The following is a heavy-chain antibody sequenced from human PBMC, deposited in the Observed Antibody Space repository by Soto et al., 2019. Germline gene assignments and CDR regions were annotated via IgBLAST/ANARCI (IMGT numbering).Heavy chain of an antibody. D-gene: IGHD6-13*01. CDR3: ARGRKQLVLAYYEYYRMDG. CDR1: GGSFNGYY. Sequence: KSSETLSLTCAVYGGSFNGYYWSWSRQPPGKGLEWIGEINHSGSTNYNPSLKSRVTISVDMSKNQFSLKLTSVTAADTAVYYCARGRKQLVLAYYEYYRMDGWCQGHRVTVSS. V-gene: IGHV4-34*01. J-gene: IGHJ6*02. CDR2: INHSGST.